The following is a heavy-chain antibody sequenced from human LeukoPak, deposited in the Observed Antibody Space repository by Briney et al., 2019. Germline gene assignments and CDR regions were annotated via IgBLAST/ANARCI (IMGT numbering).Heavy chain of an antibody. CDR3: ARDLDAFDI. V-gene: IGHV3-74*01. Sequence: PGGSLRLSCAASKFTFDTYTMNWVRQAPGKGLVWVSRITNDGSSTTYADSVKGRFTISRDNAKNTLYLQMNSLRAEDTAVFYCARDLDAFDIWGQGTMVTVSS. CDR2: ITNDGSST. CDR1: KFTFDTYT. J-gene: IGHJ3*02.